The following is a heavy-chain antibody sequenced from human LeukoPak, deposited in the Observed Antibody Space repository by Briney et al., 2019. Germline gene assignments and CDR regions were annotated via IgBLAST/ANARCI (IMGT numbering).Heavy chain of an antibody. CDR3: VGAYRDWGNAYFDY. CDR1: GFTFSSYG. J-gene: IGHJ4*02. CDR2: IWYDGSNK. Sequence: GGSLRLSCAASGFTFSSYGMHWVRQAPGKGLEWVAVIWYDGSNKYYADSVKGRFTISRDNSKNTLYLQMNSLRAEDTALYYCVGAYRDWGNAYFDYWGQGTLVTVSS. V-gene: IGHV3-33*01. D-gene: IGHD7-27*01.